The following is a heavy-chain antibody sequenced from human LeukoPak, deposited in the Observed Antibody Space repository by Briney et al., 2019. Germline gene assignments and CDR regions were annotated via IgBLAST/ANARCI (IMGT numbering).Heavy chain of an antibody. CDR2: ISAYSGNT. J-gene: IGHJ4*02. CDR3: ARDPCRTGGMCYSRFEY. CDR1: GYTFISYG. V-gene: IGHV1-18*01. D-gene: IGHD2-15*01. Sequence: GASVKVSCKASGYTFISYGISWVRQARGQGLEWMGWISAYSGNTHFAQKFQDRVTMTTDTSTKTVYMEPRSLRSDDTAVYYCARDPCRTGGMCYSRFEYWGQGTLLTVSS.